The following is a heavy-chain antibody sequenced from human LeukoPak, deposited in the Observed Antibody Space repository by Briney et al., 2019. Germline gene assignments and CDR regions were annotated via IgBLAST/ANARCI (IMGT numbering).Heavy chain of an antibody. V-gene: IGHV3-23*01. J-gene: IGHJ4*02. Sequence: GGSLRLSCSASGFSFSSYAMSWVRQAPGKGLEWVSTISGGGGTTFYADSVKGRFTISRDNSKNTLYLQMNSLRAEDTAVYYCAKDAGYRAVAGYFDYWGQGTLVTVSS. CDR2: ISGGGGTT. CDR3: AKDAGYRAVAGYFDY. D-gene: IGHD6-19*01. CDR1: GFSFSSYA.